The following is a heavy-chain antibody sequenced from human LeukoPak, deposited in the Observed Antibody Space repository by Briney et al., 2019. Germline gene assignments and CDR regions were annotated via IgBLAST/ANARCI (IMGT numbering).Heavy chain of an antibody. CDR1: GYSFTTNW. CDR3: ARQVAVAGTYYYYYGMDV. J-gene: IGHJ6*02. V-gene: IGHV5-51*01. D-gene: IGHD6-19*01. Sequence: GESLKISCKGSGYSFTTNWIGWVRQMPGKGLEWMGIIYPGDSDTRYSPSFQGQVTISADKSITTAYLQWSSLRASDTAMYYCARQVAVAGTYYYYYGMDVWGQGTTVTVSS. CDR2: IYPGDSDT.